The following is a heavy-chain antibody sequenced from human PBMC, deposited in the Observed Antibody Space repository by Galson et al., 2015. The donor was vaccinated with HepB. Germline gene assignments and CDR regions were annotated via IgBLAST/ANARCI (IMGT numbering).Heavy chain of an antibody. V-gene: IGHV3-21*01. CDR3: ARGETVGPTTGFDY. Sequence: SLRLSCAASGFPFRNYSMNWVRQPPGKGLEWVASIDPSSYYIFYADSVEGRFTISRDNAKNSLHLQVNSLRADDTAVYYCARGETVGPTTGFDYWGQGTLVTVSS. J-gene: IGHJ4*02. CDR1: GFPFRNYS. CDR2: IDPSSYYI. D-gene: IGHD1-26*01.